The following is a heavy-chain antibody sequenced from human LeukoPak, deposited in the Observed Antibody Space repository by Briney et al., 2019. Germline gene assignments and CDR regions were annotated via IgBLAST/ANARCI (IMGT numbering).Heavy chain of an antibody. V-gene: IGHV3-23*01. D-gene: IGHD1-14*01. CDR1: GFTFSSHA. Sequence: GGSLRLSCAASGFTFSSHAISWVRQAPGTGLEWVSTISGSGGTTYYADSVKGRFTISRDNSKNTLYLQMNSLRPEDTAVYYCAKLHNLNCDYWGLGTLATVSS. CDR3: AKLHNLNCDY. CDR2: ISGSGGTT. J-gene: IGHJ4*02.